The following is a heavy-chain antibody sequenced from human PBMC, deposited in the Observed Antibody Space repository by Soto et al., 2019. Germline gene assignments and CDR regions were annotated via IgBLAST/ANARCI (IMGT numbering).Heavy chain of an antibody. V-gene: IGHV3-7*03. CDR2: IKQDGSEK. Sequence: EVQLVESGGGLVKPGGSLRLSCAASGFTFSNAWMNWVRQAPGKGLEWVANIKQDGSEKYYVDSVKGRFTISRDNAKNSLYLQMNSLRADDTAVYYCARDLKPRNYYYGMDVWGQGTTVTVSS. D-gene: IGHD3-9*01. J-gene: IGHJ6*02. CDR3: ARDLKPRNYYYGMDV. CDR1: GFTFSNAW.